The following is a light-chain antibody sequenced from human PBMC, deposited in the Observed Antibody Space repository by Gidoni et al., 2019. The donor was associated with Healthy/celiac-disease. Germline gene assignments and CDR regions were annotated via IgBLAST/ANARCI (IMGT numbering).Light chain of an antibody. Sequence: IQMTQSPSSLSASVGDRGTITCQASQDISNYLSWYQQKPGKAPKLLNYDASNLETGVPSRFSGSGSGTDFTFTISSLQPEDIATYYCQQYDNLPITFGQGTRLEIK. CDR1: QDISNY. CDR2: DAS. CDR3: QQYDNLPIT. V-gene: IGKV1-33*01. J-gene: IGKJ5*01.